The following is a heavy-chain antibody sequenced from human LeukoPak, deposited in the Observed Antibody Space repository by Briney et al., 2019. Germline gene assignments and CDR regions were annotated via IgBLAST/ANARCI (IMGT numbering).Heavy chain of an antibody. CDR3: ARVATSFGGYYFDH. CDR1: GGSISSRSFY. J-gene: IGHJ4*02. D-gene: IGHD3-3*01. V-gene: IGHV4-39*07. Sequence: SETLSLTCTVSGGSISSRSFYWGWIRQPPGQGLQWLGHIFHSGSTSYNSSFKSRVTILVATSKNQFFLGVNSVTAADTAMYYCARVATSFGGYYFDHWGQGILVTVSS. CDR2: IFHSGST.